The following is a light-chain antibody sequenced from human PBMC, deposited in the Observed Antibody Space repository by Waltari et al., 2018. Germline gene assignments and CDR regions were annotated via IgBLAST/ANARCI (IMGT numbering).Light chain of an antibody. CDR2: EVM. Sequence: QSALTHPASVSATPGQSVTLSCTGTNSDVGNYNLVSWYQHHPGEAPKLMICEVMKRPSGVSNRFSGSKSGNTASLTSSGLQAEDEADYYCCSYAGSGTYVFGTGTKVTVL. CDR1: NSDVGNYNL. V-gene: IGLV2-23*02. CDR3: CSYAGSGTYV. J-gene: IGLJ1*01.